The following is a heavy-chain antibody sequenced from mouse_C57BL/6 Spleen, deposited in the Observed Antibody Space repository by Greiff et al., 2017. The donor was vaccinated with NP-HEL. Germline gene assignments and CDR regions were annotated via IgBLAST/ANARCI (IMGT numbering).Heavy chain of an antibody. CDR3: ARAHYYGSSYEVWFAY. CDR2: ISYDGSN. V-gene: IGHV3-6*01. CDR1: GYSITSGYY. J-gene: IGHJ3*01. D-gene: IGHD1-1*01. Sequence: EVQLQESGPGLVKPSQSLSLTCSVTGYSITSGYYWNWIRQFPGNKLEWMGYISYDGSNNYNPSLKNRISITRDTSKNQFFLKLNSVTTEDTATYYCARAHYYGSSYEVWFAYWGQGTLVTVSA.